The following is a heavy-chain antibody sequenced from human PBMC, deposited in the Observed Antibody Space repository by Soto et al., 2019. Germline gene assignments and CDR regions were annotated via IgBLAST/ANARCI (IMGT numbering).Heavy chain of an antibody. CDR3: ARAAVADRPYYYYPTDV. D-gene: IGHD3-16*01. Sequence: ASVKVSCKASGYTFTNYGINWVRQAPGQGLEWMGWISPYNGNTNYAQKLQGRVTMTTDTSTSTAHMELRSLRSDDTAVYYCARAAVADRPYYYYPTDVWGQGTTVTVSS. V-gene: IGHV1-18*01. CDR2: ISPYNGNT. CDR1: GYTFTNYG. J-gene: IGHJ6*02.